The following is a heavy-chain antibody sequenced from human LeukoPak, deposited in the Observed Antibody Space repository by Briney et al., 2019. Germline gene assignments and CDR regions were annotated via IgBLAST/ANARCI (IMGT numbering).Heavy chain of an antibody. Sequence: KPSETLSLTCTVSGGSISSYYCSWIRQPPGKGLEWIGYIYYTGSTNYNPSLKSRVTISVDTSKNQFSLKLSSVTAADTAVYYCAGGLRLEYLYDYWGQGTLVTVSS. CDR2: IYYTGST. CDR1: GGSISSYY. CDR3: AGGLRLEYLYDY. V-gene: IGHV4-59*01. D-gene: IGHD5-12*01. J-gene: IGHJ4*02.